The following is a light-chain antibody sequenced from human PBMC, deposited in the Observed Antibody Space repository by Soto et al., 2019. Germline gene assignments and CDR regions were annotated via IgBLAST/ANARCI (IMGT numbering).Light chain of an antibody. CDR3: SSYAGSNNLGV. V-gene: IGLV2-8*01. CDR1: SIDVGGYNY. J-gene: IGLJ1*01. Sequence: QSALTQPPSASGSPGQSVTISCTGTSIDVGGYNYVSWYQQHPGKAPKLMIYEVSKRPSGVPDRFSGSKSGNTASLTVSGLQAEDEADYYCSSYAGSNNLGVFGTGTNVTVL. CDR2: EVS.